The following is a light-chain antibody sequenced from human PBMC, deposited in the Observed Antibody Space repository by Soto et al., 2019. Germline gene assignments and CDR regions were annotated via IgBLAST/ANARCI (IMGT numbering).Light chain of an antibody. CDR1: RPNIGAGYD. Sequence: QSVLTQPPSVSGAPGQRVTISCTGSRPNIGAGYDVHWYQQFPGRVPKLLIYGNNNRPSGVPDRFSGSKSGTSASLAIAGLQAEDEADYYCQSFDSSLSGSVFGGGTKVTVL. CDR3: QSFDSSLSGSV. CDR2: GNN. J-gene: IGLJ3*02. V-gene: IGLV1-40*01.